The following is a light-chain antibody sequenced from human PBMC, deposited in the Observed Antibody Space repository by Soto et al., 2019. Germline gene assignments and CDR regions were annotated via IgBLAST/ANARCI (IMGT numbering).Light chain of an antibody. CDR3: QQYSNWPLT. Sequence: ETVMTQSPATLSVSPGERATLSCRASQSVNSKIAWYQQKPGQAPRLLIFGASTRAAGIPARFSGSGSGTEFTLTISSLQSEDFAVYYCQQYSNWPLTFGGGTKVDIK. CDR2: GAS. V-gene: IGKV3-15*01. J-gene: IGKJ4*01. CDR1: QSVNSK.